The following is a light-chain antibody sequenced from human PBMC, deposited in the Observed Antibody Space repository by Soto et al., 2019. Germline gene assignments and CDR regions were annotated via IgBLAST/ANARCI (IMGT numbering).Light chain of an antibody. CDR1: GSDIGAYNY. J-gene: IGLJ2*01. CDR2: DVI. CDR3: SSFVGGDSFDVI. V-gene: IGLV2-8*01. Sequence: QSALTQPPSASGSPGQSVTISCTGTGSDIGAYNYVSWYQQYPGKAPKVMIYDVIKRPSGVPDRFSGSKSGNTASLTVSGLRADDEAVYYCSSFVGGDSFDVIFGGGTKVTVL.